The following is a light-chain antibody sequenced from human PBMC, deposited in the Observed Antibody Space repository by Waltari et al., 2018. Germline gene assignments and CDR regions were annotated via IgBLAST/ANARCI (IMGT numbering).Light chain of an antibody. J-gene: IGLJ3*02. Sequence: QSVLTQPPSVSGAPGQRFTISCTGSSSNIGAGYDVHWYQQLPGTAPKLPIYDNRNRPSGGPDRFSGSKSGTSASLAITGLQAEDEADYYCQSYDSSLSGPWVFGGGTKLTVL. CDR3: QSYDSSLSGPWV. CDR2: DNR. CDR1: SSNIGAGYD. V-gene: IGLV1-40*01.